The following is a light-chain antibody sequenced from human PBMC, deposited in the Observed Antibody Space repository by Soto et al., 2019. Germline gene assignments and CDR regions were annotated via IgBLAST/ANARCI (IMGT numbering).Light chain of an antibody. CDR2: EVS. Sequence: QSALTQPASVYGSPGQSITISCTGTSSDVGSYNLVSWYQQHPGKAPKVMIYEVSKRPSGVSNRFSGSKSGNTASLTISGLQAEDEADYYCCSYGGSYVFGPGTKVTVL. CDR1: SSDVGSYNL. CDR3: CSYGGSYV. V-gene: IGLV2-23*02. J-gene: IGLJ1*01.